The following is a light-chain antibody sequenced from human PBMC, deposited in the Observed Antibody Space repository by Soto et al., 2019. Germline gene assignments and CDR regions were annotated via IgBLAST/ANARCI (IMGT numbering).Light chain of an antibody. CDR3: CSYTDSNARV. Sequence: QSALTQPASVSGSPGQSITISCTGTSSDIGGHNYVSWYQQHPGKAPKLLIYEVTKRPSGISNRFSGSKSGSTASLTISGLQAEDEADYYCCSYTDSNARVFGGGTQLTVL. CDR2: EVT. J-gene: IGLJ3*02. V-gene: IGLV2-14*01. CDR1: SSDIGGHNY.